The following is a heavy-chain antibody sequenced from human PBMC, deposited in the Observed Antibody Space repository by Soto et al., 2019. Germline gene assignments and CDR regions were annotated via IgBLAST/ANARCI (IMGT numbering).Heavy chain of an antibody. J-gene: IGHJ6*02. D-gene: IGHD1-26*01. V-gene: IGHV1-69*13. Sequence: SSVKVSCKASGGTFISYAISWVRQAPGQGLEWMGGIIPIFGTANYAQKFQGRVTITADESTSTAYMELSSLRSEDTAVYYCARGPVGVTTYYYYGMDVWGQGTTVTVSS. CDR2: IIPIFGTA. CDR1: GGTFISYA. CDR3: ARGPVGVTTYYYYGMDV.